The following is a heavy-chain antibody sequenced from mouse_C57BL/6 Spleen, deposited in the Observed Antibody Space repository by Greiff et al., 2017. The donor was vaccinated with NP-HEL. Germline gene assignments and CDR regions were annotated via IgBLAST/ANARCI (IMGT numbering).Heavy chain of an antibody. V-gene: IGHV5-17*01. CDR2: ISSGSSTI. Sequence: EVQLVESGGGLVKPGGSLKLSCAASGFTFSDYGMHWVRQAPEKGLEWVAYISSGSSTIYYADTVKGRFTISRDNAKNTLFLQMTSLRSEDTAMYYCARSAYYSNQFAYWGQGTLVTVSA. D-gene: IGHD2-5*01. J-gene: IGHJ3*01. CDR3: ARSAYYSNQFAY. CDR1: GFTFSDYG.